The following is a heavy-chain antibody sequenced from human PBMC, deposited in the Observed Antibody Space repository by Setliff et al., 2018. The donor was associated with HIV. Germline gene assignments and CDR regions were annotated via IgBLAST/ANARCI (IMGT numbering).Heavy chain of an antibody. CDR3: ASYDILTGYYGHYFDY. D-gene: IGHD3-9*01. CDR2: IYSSGST. CDR1: GGSISSGSYY. Sequence: SETLSLTCTVSGGSISSGSYYWNWIRRPAGKGLEWIGHIYSSGSTNYNPSLKSRVTISVDTSKNQFSLKLSSATAADTAVYYCASYDILTGYYGHYFDYWGQGTLVTVSS. V-gene: IGHV4-61*09. J-gene: IGHJ4*02.